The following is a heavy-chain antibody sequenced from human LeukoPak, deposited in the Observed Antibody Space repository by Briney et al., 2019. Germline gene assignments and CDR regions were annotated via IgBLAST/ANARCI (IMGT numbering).Heavy chain of an antibody. J-gene: IGHJ4*02. Sequence: ASVKVSCKASGYTFTGYYMHWVRLAPGPGLELVGWINPNSGGTNYAQTFQGRVTMTRDTSISTACMELRRLRSDDTAVYYCARDRGYDFWSGYYTPPFDYWGQGTLVTVSS. D-gene: IGHD3-3*01. CDR1: GYTFTGYY. CDR2: INPNSGGT. V-gene: IGHV1-2*02. CDR3: ARDRGYDFWSGYYTPPFDY.